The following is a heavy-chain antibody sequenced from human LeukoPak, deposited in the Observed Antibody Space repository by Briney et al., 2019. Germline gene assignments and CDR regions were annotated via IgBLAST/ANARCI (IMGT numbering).Heavy chain of an antibody. V-gene: IGHV1-46*01. J-gene: IGHJ6*03. D-gene: IGHD3-22*01. CDR1: GYTFTGYY. Sequence: GASVKVSCKASGYTFTGYYMHWVRQAPGQGLEWMGIINPSGGSTSYAQKFQGRVTMTRDMSTSTVYMELSSLRSEDTAVYYCARGRGKKYYYDSSGYSIIDYYYYMDVWGKGTTVTVSS. CDR2: INPSGGST. CDR3: ARGRGKKYYYDSSGYSIIDYYYYMDV.